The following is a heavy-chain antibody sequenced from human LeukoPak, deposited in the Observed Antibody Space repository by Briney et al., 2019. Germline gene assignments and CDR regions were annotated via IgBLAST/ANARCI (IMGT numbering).Heavy chain of an antibody. D-gene: IGHD6-19*01. V-gene: IGHV3-9*01. J-gene: IGHJ4*02. CDR1: GFTFDDYA. CDR2: ISWNSGSI. CDR3: AKDASIAVAGRGGYFDY. Sequence: QSGRSLRLSCATSGFTFDDYAMHWVRQAPGKGLEWVSGISWNSGSIDYADSMKGRFTISRDNAKNSLYLQMNSLRAEDTALYYCAKDASIAVAGRGGYFDYWGQGTLVTVSS.